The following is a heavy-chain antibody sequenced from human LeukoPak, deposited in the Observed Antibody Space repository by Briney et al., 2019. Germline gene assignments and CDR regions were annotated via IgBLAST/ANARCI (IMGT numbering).Heavy chain of an antibody. D-gene: IGHD4-17*01. Sequence: GASVKVSCKASGYTFTSYYMHWVRQAPGQGLEWMGIINPSGGTTRYVQKFQGRVIMTRDMSTSTVYMELSSLRSVDTAAYYCARGGHIRTTVTSDAFDIWGQGTMVTVSS. CDR1: GYTFTSYY. J-gene: IGHJ3*02. V-gene: IGHV1-46*01. CDR2: INPSGGTT. CDR3: ARGGHIRTTVTSDAFDI.